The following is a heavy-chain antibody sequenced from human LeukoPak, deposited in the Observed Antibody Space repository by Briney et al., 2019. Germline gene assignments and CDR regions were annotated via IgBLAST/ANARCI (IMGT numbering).Heavy chain of an antibody. V-gene: IGHV4-4*02. Sequence: SETLSLTCAVSGGSISSSNWWSWVRQPRGKGLEWIGEIYHSGSTNYNPSLKSRVTISVDKSKNQFSLKLSSVTAADTAVYYCARLHSSSWSAADYWGQGTLVTVSS. CDR1: GGSISSSNW. CDR3: ARLHSSSWSAADY. D-gene: IGHD6-13*01. CDR2: IYHSGST. J-gene: IGHJ4*02.